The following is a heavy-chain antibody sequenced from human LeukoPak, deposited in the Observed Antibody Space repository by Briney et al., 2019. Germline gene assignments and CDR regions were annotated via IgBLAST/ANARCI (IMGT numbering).Heavy chain of an antibody. CDR2: ISASGGS. CDR3: AREPRDCTGGTCQSAGGYYFYY. Sequence: GGSLRLSCAASGFTFSNYAMSWVRQAPGKGLEWVSGISASGGSYYADSVKGRFTVSRDTSKNTLYLQMNSLRAEDTAVYFCAREPRDCTGGTCQSAGGYYFYYWSQGTLVTVSS. CDR1: GFTFSNYA. V-gene: IGHV3-23*01. J-gene: IGHJ4*02. D-gene: IGHD2-15*01.